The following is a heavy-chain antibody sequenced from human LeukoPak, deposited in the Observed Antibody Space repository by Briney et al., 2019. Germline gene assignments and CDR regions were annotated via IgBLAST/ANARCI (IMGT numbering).Heavy chain of an antibody. V-gene: IGHV1-69*05. CDR2: IIPIFVTA. CDR3: AREPIYDSSGYTSPRFDY. J-gene: IGHJ4*02. Sequence: SVKVSCKASGGTFSSYAISWVRQAPGQGLDWMGRIIPIFVTANYAQKFQRRVTITTDESTSTAYMELSSLRSEDTAVYYCAREPIYDSSGYTSPRFDYWGQGTLVTVSS. CDR1: GGTFSSYA. D-gene: IGHD3-22*01.